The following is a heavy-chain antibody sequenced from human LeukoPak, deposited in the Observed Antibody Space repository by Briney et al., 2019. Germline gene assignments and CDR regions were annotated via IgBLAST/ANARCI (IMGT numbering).Heavy chain of an antibody. D-gene: IGHD3-3*01. J-gene: IGHJ6*02. V-gene: IGHV4-4*07. CDR1: GGSISSYY. Sequence: SETLSLTCTVSGGSISSYYWSWIRQPAGKGLEWIGRIYTSGSTNYNPSLKSRVTMSVDTSKNQFSLKLSSVTAADTAVYYCARECYDFWSGYYYYYSMDVWGQGTTVTVSS. CDR2: IYTSGST. CDR3: ARECYDFWSGYYYYYSMDV.